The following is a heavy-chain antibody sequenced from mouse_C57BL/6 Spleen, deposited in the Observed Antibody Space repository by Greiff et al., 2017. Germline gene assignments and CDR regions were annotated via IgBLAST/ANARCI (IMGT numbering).Heavy chain of an antibody. CDR3: ARARGYDGYTFAY. Sequence: EVQLVESGGGLVKPGGSLKLSCAASGFTFSSYAMSWVRQTPEKRLEWVATISDGGSYTYYPDNVKGRFTISRDNAKNNLYLQMSHLKSEDTAMYYCARARGYDGYTFAYWGQGTLVTVSA. CDR1: GFTFSSYA. D-gene: IGHD2-3*01. CDR2: ISDGGSYT. J-gene: IGHJ3*01. V-gene: IGHV5-4*01.